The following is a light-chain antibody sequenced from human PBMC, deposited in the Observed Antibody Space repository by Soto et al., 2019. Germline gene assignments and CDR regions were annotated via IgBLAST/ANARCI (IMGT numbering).Light chain of an antibody. Sequence: DIVLTQSPGTLSVSPGERATLSCRASQTISSNYLAWYQQKPGQPPSLLIYGTSSRATGIPDRFSGSGSGTDFTLTISRLEPEHSAIYYCQQYVTWTFGQGTKVEIK. CDR2: GTS. CDR3: QQYVTWT. J-gene: IGKJ1*01. V-gene: IGKV3-20*01. CDR1: QTISSNY.